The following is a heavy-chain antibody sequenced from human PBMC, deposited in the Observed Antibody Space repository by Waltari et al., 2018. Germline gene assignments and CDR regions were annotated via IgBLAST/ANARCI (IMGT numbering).Heavy chain of an antibody. D-gene: IGHD6-6*01. CDR1: GGSFSGYY. Sequence: QVQLQQWGAGLLTPSATLSLTCAVSGGSFSGYYWSWIRQPPGKGLEWIGEINHSGSTNYNPSLKSRVTISVDTSKNQFSLKLSSVTAADTAVYYCARGRIAARPLDYWGQGTLVTVSS. V-gene: IGHV4-34*01. CDR2: INHSGST. J-gene: IGHJ4*02. CDR3: ARGRIAARPLDY.